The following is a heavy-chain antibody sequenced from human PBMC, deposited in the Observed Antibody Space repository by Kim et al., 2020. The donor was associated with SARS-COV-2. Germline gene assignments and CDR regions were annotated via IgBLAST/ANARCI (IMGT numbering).Heavy chain of an antibody. CDR1: GFTFSHSR. D-gene: IGHD2-2*01. V-gene: IGHV3-73*01. CDR2: IGIKANNYAT. J-gene: IGHJ4*02. CDR3: ITKYEYHFDC. Sequence: GGSLRLSCAASGFTFSHSRIHWVRQASGKGLEWVGRIGIKANNYATAYAASVAGRFTISRDDSKYTAFLQMNSLKTEDTAMYYCITKYEYHFDCWGQGALVTVSS.